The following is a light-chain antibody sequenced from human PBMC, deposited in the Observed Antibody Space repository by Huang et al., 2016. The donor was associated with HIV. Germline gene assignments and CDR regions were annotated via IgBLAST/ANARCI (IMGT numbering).Light chain of an antibody. J-gene: IGKJ5*01. CDR3: MQGIHPIT. CDR1: QSLLHSGGKTY. CDR2: EVS. V-gene: IGKV2-29*02. Sequence: IVLTQTPPSLSVTPGQPASISCESSQSLLHSGGKTYLHWYLQRPGQSPHLLIYEVSRRSSGVPDRFSGSGSGTDFTLKISRVEAEDVGVYYCMQGIHPITFGQGTRLDIK.